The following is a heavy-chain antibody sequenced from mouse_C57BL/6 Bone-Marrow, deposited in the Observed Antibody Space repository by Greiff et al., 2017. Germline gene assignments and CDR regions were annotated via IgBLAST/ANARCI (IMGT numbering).Heavy chain of an antibody. J-gene: IGHJ4*01. V-gene: IGHV1-64*01. CDR2: IHPNSGST. CDR1: GYTFTSYW. D-gene: IGHD2-5*01. CDR3: ARFYSNYFYYAMDY. Sequence: QVQLQQSGAELVKPGASVKLSCKASGYTFTSYWMHWVKQRPGQGLEWIGMIHPNSGSTNYNEMFTSKATLTVDKYSRTAYMQLSSLTSEDSAVYYSARFYSNYFYYAMDYGGQGTSVTVSS.